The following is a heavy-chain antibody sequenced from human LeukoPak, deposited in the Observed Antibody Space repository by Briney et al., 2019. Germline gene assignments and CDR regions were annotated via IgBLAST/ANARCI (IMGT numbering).Heavy chain of an antibody. Sequence: SETLSLTCAVYGGSFSGYYWSWIRQPPGKGLEWIGEINHSGSTNYNPSLKSRVTISVDTSKNQFSLKLSSVTAADTAVYYCARGDRGYNYGYWGQGTLVTVSS. J-gene: IGHJ4*02. CDR3: ARGDRGYNYGY. D-gene: IGHD5-18*01. V-gene: IGHV4-34*01. CDR2: INHSGST. CDR1: GGSFSGYY.